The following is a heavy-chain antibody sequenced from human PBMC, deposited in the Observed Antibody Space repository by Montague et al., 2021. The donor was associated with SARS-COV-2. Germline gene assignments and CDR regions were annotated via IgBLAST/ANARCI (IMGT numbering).Heavy chain of an antibody. CDR2: ISYDGSNK. D-gene: IGHD2-15*01. J-gene: IGHJ6*02. CDR3: AKPLLEDYGMDV. CDR1: GFTFSSYA. Sequence: SLRLSCAASGFTFSSYAMHWVRQAPGKGLEWVAVISYDGSNKYYADSVKGRLTISRDNSKNTLYLQMNSLRAEDTAVYYCAKPLLEDYGMDVWGRGTTVTVSS. V-gene: IGHV3-30-3*01.